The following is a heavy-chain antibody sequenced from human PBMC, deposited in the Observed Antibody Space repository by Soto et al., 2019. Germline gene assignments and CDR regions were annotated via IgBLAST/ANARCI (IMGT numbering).Heavy chain of an antibody. Sequence: QEQVVESGGGVVQPGRSPRLSCAASGFTFSNYGMHWVRQPPGKGLEWVALIWYDGSTEYYADSVKGRFTVSRDQSKSTLALQMNNLRVEDTAIYYCARDSYGFDTWGQGTLVTVSS. J-gene: IGHJ5*02. V-gene: IGHV3-33*01. D-gene: IGHD3-16*01. CDR2: IWYDGSTE. CDR1: GFTFSNYG. CDR3: ARDSYGFDT.